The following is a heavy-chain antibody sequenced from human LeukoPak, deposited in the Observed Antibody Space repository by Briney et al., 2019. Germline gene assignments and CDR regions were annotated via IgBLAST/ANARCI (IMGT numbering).Heavy chain of an antibody. CDR2: ISYDGSNK. CDR3: ARSSRYCSGGSCYAYYYDSSALDY. V-gene: IGHV3-30-3*01. Sequence: GGSLRLSCAASGFTFSSYAMHWVRQAPGKGLEWVAVISYDGSNKYYADSVKGRFTISRNNSKNTLYLQMNSLRAGDTAVYYCARSSRYCSGGSCYAYYYDSSALDYWGQGTLVTVSS. J-gene: IGHJ4*02. CDR1: GFTFSSYA. D-gene: IGHD2-15*01.